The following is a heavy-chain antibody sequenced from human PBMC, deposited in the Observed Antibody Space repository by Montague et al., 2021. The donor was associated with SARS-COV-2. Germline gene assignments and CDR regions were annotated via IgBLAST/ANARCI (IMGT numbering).Heavy chain of an antibody. D-gene: IGHD3-3*01. CDR1: GDSISGYY. CDR2: IYYSGGT. Sequence: SETLSLTCTVSGDSISGYYWSWIRQPPGKGLEWIGCIYYSGGTNYNPSLKSRVTISVDTSKNQFSLKLSSVTAADTAVYYCARAPVADITIVGVVASFDYWGQGTLVTVSS. J-gene: IGHJ4*02. V-gene: IGHV4-59*01. CDR3: ARAPVADITIVGVVASFDY.